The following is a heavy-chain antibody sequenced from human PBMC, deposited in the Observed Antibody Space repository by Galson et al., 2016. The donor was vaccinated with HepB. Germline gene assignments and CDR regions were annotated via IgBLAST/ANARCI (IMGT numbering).Heavy chain of an antibody. Sequence: SLRLSCAVSGFTFSNAWMSWVRQAPGKGLEWVGRIKSMTDGGTTDYAAPVKGRFTISRDESKNTLYLQMNSLKIEDTAGYYCTTGPNCVGDCYSARYDRWGQGTLVTVSS. V-gene: IGHV3-15*01. J-gene: IGHJ5*02. CDR3: TTGPNCVGDCYSARYDR. D-gene: IGHD2-21*02. CDR2: IKSMTDGGTT. CDR1: GFTFSNAW.